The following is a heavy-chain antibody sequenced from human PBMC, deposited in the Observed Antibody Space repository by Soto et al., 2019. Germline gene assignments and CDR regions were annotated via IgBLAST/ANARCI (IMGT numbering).Heavy chain of an antibody. J-gene: IGHJ4*02. V-gene: IGHV3-15*07. CDR2: IKSKTDGGTT. CDR3: TTTSGGEWLLFLSYFDY. D-gene: IGHD3-3*01. Sequence: PGGSLRLSCAASGFTFSNAWMNWVRQAPGKGLEWVGRIKSKTDGGTTDYAAPVKGRFTISRDDSKNTLYLQMNSLKTEDTAVYYCTTTSGGEWLLFLSYFDYWGQGTLVTVSS. CDR1: GFTFSNAW.